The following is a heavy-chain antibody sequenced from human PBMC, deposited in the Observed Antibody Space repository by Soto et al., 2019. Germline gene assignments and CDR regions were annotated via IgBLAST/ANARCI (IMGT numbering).Heavy chain of an antibody. J-gene: IGHJ6*02. Sequence: QVTLKESGPVLVKPTETLTLTCTVSGFSLTNNKMGVSWIRQPPGKALEWLANIFSSDEKSYSTSLKSRVTHXQDTSKSQVVLKVTNMDPVDTATYYCARISGGSPYYYAMDVWGQGTTVTVSS. CDR1: GFSLTNNKMG. D-gene: IGHD3-10*01. CDR3: ARISGGSPYYYAMDV. CDR2: IFSSDEK. V-gene: IGHV2-26*01.